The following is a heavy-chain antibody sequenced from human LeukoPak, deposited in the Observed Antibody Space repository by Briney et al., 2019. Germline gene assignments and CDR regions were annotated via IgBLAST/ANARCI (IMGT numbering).Heavy chain of an antibody. V-gene: IGHV4-31*03. D-gene: IGHD3-9*01. CDR3: ARGGLRYFRRSWFDP. CDR1: GGSISSGGYY. J-gene: IGHJ5*02. CDR2: IYYSGST. Sequence: SQTLSLTCTVSGGSISSGGYYWSWIRQHPGKGLEWIGYIYYSGSTYYNPSLKSRVTISVDTSKNQFSLKLSSVTAADTAVYYCARGGLRYFRRSWFDPWGQGTLVTVSS.